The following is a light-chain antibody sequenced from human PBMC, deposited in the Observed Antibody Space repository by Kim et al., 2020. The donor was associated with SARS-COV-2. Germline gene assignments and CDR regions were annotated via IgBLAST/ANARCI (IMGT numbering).Light chain of an antibody. V-gene: IGKV2-30*02. CDR2: KVS. Sequence: DVVMTQSPLSLPVTLGQAASISCRSSRSLVHSNGNTYLNWFQQRPGQSPRRLIYKVSNRDSGVPDRFSGSGSGTDFTLKISRVEAEDVGVYYYCMQGKQLPYTFDQGTKLEI. CDR1: RSLVHSNGNTY. J-gene: IGKJ2*01. CDR3: MQGKQLPYT.